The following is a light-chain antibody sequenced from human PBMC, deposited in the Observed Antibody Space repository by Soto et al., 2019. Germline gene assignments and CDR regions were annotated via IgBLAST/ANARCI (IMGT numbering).Light chain of an antibody. CDR3: QTWGTGIEV. J-gene: IGLJ3*02. CDR1: SGHSSYA. V-gene: IGLV4-69*01. Sequence: QSVLTQSPSASASLGASVKLICTLSSGHSSYAIAWHQQQPGKGPRYLMKLNSDGSHDKGDGIPDRFSGSSSGAERYLSISSIQSEDEADYYCQTWGTGIEVFGGGTKLTVL. CDR2: LNSDGSH.